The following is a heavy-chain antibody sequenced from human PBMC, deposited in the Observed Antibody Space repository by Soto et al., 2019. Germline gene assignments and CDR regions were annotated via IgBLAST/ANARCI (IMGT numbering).Heavy chain of an antibody. V-gene: IGHV1-18*01. J-gene: IGHJ4*02. CDR1: GYTFTRYD. Sequence: QIQLVQSGAEVKKPGASVKVSCKTSGYTFTRYDISWVRQAPGQALEWMGWISTYSGNTNYAQNLEGRVTMTTDTSTRTAYMELRSLTSDDTAVYYCARDQSLDRKGAPDYWGQGTLVTVSS. CDR3: ARDQSLDRKGAPDY. CDR2: ISTYSGNT.